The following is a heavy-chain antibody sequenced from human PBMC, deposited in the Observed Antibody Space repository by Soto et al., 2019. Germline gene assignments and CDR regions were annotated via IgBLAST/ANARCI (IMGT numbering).Heavy chain of an antibody. CDR1: GFTFSSYS. Sequence: GESLKISCAASGFTFSSYSMNWVRQAPGKGLEWVSSISSSSSYIYYADSVKGRFTISRDNAKNSLYLQMNSLRAEDTAVYYCARAGGRYSGYDPWPSRDYWGQGTLVTVSS. D-gene: IGHD5-12*01. CDR2: ISSSSSYI. J-gene: IGHJ4*02. V-gene: IGHV3-21*01. CDR3: ARAGGRYSGYDPWPSRDY.